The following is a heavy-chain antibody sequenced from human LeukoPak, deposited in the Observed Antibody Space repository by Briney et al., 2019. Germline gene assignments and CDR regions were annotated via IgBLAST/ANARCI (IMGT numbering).Heavy chain of an antibody. J-gene: IGHJ3*02. Sequence: SQTLSLTCAISGDSVSSNSSWNWIRQSPSRGLEWLGRTYYRSKWYSDYVVSVKSRLNINPDTSKNQFSLQLNSVTPEDTAVYYCARGGQGDGYSADEAFDIWGQGTIVTVS. CDR1: GDSVSSNSS. CDR3: ARGGQGDGYSADEAFDI. D-gene: IGHD5-18*01. V-gene: IGHV6-1*01. CDR2: TYYRSKWYS.